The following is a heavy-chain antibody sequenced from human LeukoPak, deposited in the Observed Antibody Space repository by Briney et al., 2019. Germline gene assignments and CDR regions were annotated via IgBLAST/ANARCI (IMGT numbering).Heavy chain of an antibody. CDR3: ARPHGSSLPRVFDY. V-gene: IGHV5-51*01. J-gene: IGHJ4*02. Sequence: GESLKISCKASGYSFSSYWIGWVRQMPAKGLEWMGIIYPGDSDTRYSPSFQGQVTISADKSVSTAYLQWSSLKASDTAMYYCARPHGSSLPRVFDYWGQGTLVTVSS. D-gene: IGHD6-6*01. CDR1: GYSFSSYW. CDR2: IYPGDSDT.